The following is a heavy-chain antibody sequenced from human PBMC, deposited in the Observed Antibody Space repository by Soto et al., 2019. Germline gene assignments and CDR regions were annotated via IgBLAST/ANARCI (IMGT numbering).Heavy chain of an antibody. J-gene: IGHJ4*02. CDR3: AGDSPIGRTDSGYDAIDS. D-gene: IGHD5-12*01. CDR2: TIPILDVA. CDR1: GGTFSTST. V-gene: IGHV1-69*08. Sequence: QVQLVQSGAEVKKPGSSVKVSCKASGGTFSTSTFTWVRQAPGQGLEWMGRTIPILDVADYAQDFQGRVTIRADKSTSTAYMELTSLTSKDTAVYYCAGDSPIGRTDSGYDAIDSWGQGARVTVSS.